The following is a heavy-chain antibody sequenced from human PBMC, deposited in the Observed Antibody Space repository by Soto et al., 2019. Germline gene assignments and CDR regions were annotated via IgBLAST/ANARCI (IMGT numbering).Heavy chain of an antibody. J-gene: IGHJ4*02. V-gene: IGHV3-23*01. CDR2: LSGSGGTT. CDR3: AKQRAGYGSGSDTFYFDF. D-gene: IGHD3-10*01. CDR1: GFTFSTYA. Sequence: EVQLLVSGGGLVQPGGSLRLSCSTSGFTFSTYAMNWVRQAPGKGLEWVSALSGSGGTTYYADSVRGRFTISRDNSKNTLFLQMSSLRAEDTALYCCAKQRAGYGSGSDTFYFDFWGQGTLVTVSS.